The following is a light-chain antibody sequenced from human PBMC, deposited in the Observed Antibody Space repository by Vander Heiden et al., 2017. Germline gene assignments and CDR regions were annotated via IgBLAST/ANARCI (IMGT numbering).Light chain of an antibody. J-gene: IGLJ2*01. CDR2: SNN. V-gene: IGLV1-44*01. Sequence: QSVLTQPPSASGTPGQRVTISCSGSSSNIGSNTVNWYQQLPGTAPNLLVYSNNPRPSGVPDRFSGSKSGTSASLAISGLQSEDEADYYCAAWDDSLNALVFGGGTKLTVL. CDR1: SSNIGSNT. CDR3: AAWDDSLNALV.